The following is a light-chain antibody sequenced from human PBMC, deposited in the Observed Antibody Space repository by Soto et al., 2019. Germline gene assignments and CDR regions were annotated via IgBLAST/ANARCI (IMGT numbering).Light chain of an antibody. V-gene: IGLV1-44*01. CDR1: GSNIGSNS. CDR2: GKN. Sequence: QSVLTQPPSASGTPGQRVTISCSGSGSNIGSNSVNWYQQFPGTAPKLLIYGKNQRPSGVPDRFSGSKSGTSASLAISGLQSGDEADYYCAAWDDSLNAVVFGGGTKLTVL. J-gene: IGLJ2*01. CDR3: AAWDDSLNAVV.